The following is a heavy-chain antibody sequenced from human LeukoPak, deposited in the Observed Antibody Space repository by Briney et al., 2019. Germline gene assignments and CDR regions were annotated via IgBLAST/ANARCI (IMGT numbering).Heavy chain of an antibody. CDR3: AKAANLYYYGSRSHPIAFDY. Sequence: GGSLRISCAASGFTFSSYAMSWVRQAPGKGLEWVSAISGSGGSTYYADSVKGRFTISRDNSKNTLYLQMNSLRAEDTAVYYCAKAANLYYYGSRSHPIAFDYWGQGTLVTVSS. V-gene: IGHV3-23*01. J-gene: IGHJ4*02. CDR2: ISGSGGST. CDR1: GFTFSSYA. D-gene: IGHD3-10*01.